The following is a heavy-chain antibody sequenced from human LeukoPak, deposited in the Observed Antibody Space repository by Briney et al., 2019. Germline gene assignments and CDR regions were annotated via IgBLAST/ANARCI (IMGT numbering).Heavy chain of an antibody. CDR1: GYTLTSYD. D-gene: IGHD3-22*01. J-gene: IGHJ3*02. Sequence: GASVTVSCKASGYTLTSYDISWVRQAPGQGLEWVGWISSYNGNTNSAQKFQGRVTMTTDTSTNTAYMELRRLRSDDTAVYYCARGLRDSSGFGDAFNIWGQGTMVTVSS. CDR3: ARGLRDSSGFGDAFNI. V-gene: IGHV1-18*01. CDR2: ISSYNGNT.